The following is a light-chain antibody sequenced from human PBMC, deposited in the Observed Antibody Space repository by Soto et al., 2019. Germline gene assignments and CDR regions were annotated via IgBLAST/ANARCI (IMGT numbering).Light chain of an antibody. V-gene: IGLV1-40*01. Sequence: QSVLPQPPSVSGAPGQRVTISCTGSSSNIGAGFDVQWYQQLPGTAPKLLIYGNTNRPSGVPDRFSGSKSGTSASLAITGLQAEDEADYYCQSYDSSVSGVVFGGGTKLTVL. J-gene: IGLJ2*01. CDR3: QSYDSSVSGVV. CDR1: SSNIGAGFD. CDR2: GNT.